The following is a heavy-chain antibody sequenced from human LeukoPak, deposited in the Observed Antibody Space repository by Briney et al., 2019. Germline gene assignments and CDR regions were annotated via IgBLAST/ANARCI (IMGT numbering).Heavy chain of an antibody. CDR2: INPNSGGT. V-gene: IGHV1-2*02. J-gene: IGHJ6*02. CDR3: ARDHCTSSGCYEYYYYGLDV. D-gene: IGHD2-2*01. CDR1: GYTFTDYY. Sequence: ASVKVSCKASGYTFTDYYLQWVRQAPGQGLEWMGWINPNSGGTNSAQKFQGRVTMTRDTSVSTAYTELSRLRSDDTAVYYCARDHCTSSGCYEYYYYGLDVWGQGTTVTVSS.